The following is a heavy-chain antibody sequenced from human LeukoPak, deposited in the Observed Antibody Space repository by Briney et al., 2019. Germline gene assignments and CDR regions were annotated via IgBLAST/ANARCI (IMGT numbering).Heavy chain of an antibody. D-gene: IGHD2-15*01. V-gene: IGHV3-21*01. CDR3: AKPDAIVVVVAAFDY. J-gene: IGHJ4*02. CDR2: ISSSSSYI. Sequence: GGSLRLSCAASVFIFSSYSMNLVRQAPGKGLEWVSSISSSSSYIYYADSVKGRFTISRDNAKNSLYLQMNSLRAEDTAVYYCAKPDAIVVVVAAFDYWGQGTLVTVSS. CDR1: VFIFSSYS.